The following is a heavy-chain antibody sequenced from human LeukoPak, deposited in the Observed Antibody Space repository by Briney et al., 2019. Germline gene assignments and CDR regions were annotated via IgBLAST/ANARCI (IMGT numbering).Heavy chain of an antibody. CDR1: GGTFSSYA. V-gene: IGHV1-69*13. Sequence: GASVKVSCKASGGTFSSYAISWVRQAPGQGLEWMGGIIPIFGTANYAQKFQGRVTITADESTSTAYMELRSLRSDDTAVYYCARDDYYDSSGYYPGGYWGQGTLVTVSS. CDR3: ARDDYYDSSGYYPGGY. J-gene: IGHJ4*02. CDR2: IIPIFGTA. D-gene: IGHD3-22*01.